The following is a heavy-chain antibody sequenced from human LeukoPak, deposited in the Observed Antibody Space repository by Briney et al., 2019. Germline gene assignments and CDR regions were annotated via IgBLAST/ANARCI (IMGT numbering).Heavy chain of an antibody. J-gene: IGHJ3*02. CDR3: ARSRTTSYSSGYQDAFDI. CDR1: GYTFTSYD. D-gene: IGHD3-22*01. Sequence: ASVKVSCKASGYTFTSYDINWVRQATGQGLEWMGWMNPNSGNTGYAQKFQGRVTMTRNISISTAYMELSSLRSEDTAVYYCARSRTTSYSSGYQDAFDIWGQGTMVTVSS. CDR2: MNPNSGNT. V-gene: IGHV1-8*01.